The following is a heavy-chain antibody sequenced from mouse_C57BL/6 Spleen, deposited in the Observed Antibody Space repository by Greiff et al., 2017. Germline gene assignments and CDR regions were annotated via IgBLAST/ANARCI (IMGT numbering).Heavy chain of an antibody. V-gene: IGHV5-17*01. D-gene: IGHD5-5*01. J-gene: IGHJ3*01. CDR3: ARDYLAY. CDR1: GFTFSDYG. CDR2: ISSGSSTI. Sequence: EVQLQESGGGLVKPGGSLKLSCAASGFTFSDYGMHWVRQAPEKGLEWVAYISSGSSTIYYADTVKGRFTISRDNAKNTLFLQMTSLRSEDTAMYYCARDYLAYWGQGTLVTVSA.